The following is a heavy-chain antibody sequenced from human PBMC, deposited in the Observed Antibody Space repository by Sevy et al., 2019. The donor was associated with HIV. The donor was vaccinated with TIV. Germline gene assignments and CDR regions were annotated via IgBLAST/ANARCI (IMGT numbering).Heavy chain of an antibody. CDR1: GFTFNYAW. J-gene: IGHJ6*02. Sequence: GGSLRLSCAASGFTFNYAWMSWVRQAPGKGLEWVGRIKSKTEGGTADYAAHVKGRFPISRDDSENTLYLQMNSLKTEDTAVYYCASVVKNDFWDGHVNYYGLDVWGQGTTVTVSS. CDR2: IKSKTEGGTA. D-gene: IGHD3-3*01. V-gene: IGHV3-15*01. CDR3: ASVVKNDFWDGHVNYYGLDV.